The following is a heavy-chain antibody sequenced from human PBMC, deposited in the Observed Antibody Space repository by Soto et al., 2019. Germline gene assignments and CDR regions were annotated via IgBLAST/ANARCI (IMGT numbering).Heavy chain of an antibody. J-gene: IGHJ4*02. CDR2: INHSGST. D-gene: IGHD3-16*01. Sequence: QVQLQQWGAGLLKPSETLSLSCAVYGGSFSGYYWSWIRQPPGKGLEWIGEINHSGSTNYNPSLKGRVTISVDTSKNQFSLRLSSVTAADTAVYYCANILRYLWGQGTLVTVSS. V-gene: IGHV4-34*01. CDR1: GGSFSGYY. CDR3: ANILRYL.